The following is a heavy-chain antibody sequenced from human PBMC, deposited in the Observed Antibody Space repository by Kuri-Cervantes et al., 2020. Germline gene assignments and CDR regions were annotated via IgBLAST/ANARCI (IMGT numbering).Heavy chain of an antibody. CDR2: IWYDGSNK. CDR1: GFTFRNYS. CDR3: VTERRNYYLDV. V-gene: IGHV3-33*01. Sequence: GESLKISCAASGFTFRNYSMDWVRQAPGKGLEWVAVIWYDGSNKYYADSVKGRFTISRDNSKNTLYLQMNSLRAEDTAVYYCVTERRNYYLDVWGKGASVTVSS. J-gene: IGHJ6*03.